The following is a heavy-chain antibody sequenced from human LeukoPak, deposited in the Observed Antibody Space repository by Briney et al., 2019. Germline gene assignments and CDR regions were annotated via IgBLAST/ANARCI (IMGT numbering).Heavy chain of an antibody. V-gene: IGHV4-39*06. CDR1: GGSISSSSYY. CDR3: ARALHDSSGYYFDY. Sequence: KSSETLSLTCTVSGGSISSSSYYWGWIRQPPGKGLEWIGSIYYSGSTYYNPSLKSRVTISVDTSKNQFPLKLSSVTAADTAVYYCARALHDSSGYYFDYWGQGTLVTVSS. D-gene: IGHD3-22*01. J-gene: IGHJ4*02. CDR2: IYYSGST.